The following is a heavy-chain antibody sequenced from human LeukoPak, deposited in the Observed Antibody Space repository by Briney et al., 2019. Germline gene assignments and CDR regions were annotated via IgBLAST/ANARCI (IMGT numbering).Heavy chain of an antibody. Sequence: PGGSLRLSCAASGFTFSSYAMTWVRQAPGKGLEWVSAIGGSGGSTYYADSVKGRFTASRDNSKNTFFVQMNSLRADDTAVYYCAKVDSFWYFDLWGRGTLVTVSS. D-gene: IGHD3-9*01. J-gene: IGHJ2*01. CDR2: IGGSGGST. CDR1: GFTFSSYA. V-gene: IGHV3-23*01. CDR3: AKVDSFWYFDL.